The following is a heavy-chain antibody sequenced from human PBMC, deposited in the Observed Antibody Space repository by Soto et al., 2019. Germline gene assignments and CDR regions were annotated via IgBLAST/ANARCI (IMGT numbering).Heavy chain of an antibody. Sequence: SVKVSCKASGGTFSSYCVSWVRQAPGQGLEWMGGIIPIFGTANYAQKFQGRVTITADESTSTAYMELSSLRSEDTAVYYCASIAAAGQDYYYYGMVVWGQGTTVTVSS. CDR1: GGTFSSYC. D-gene: IGHD6-13*01. V-gene: IGHV1-69*13. CDR3: ASIAAAGQDYYYYGMVV. CDR2: IIPIFGTA. J-gene: IGHJ6*02.